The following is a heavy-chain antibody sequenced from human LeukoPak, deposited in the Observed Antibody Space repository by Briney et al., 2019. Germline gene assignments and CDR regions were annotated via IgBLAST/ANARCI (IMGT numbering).Heavy chain of an antibody. Sequence: ASVKVSCKASGYTFTSYYMHWVRQAPGQGLEWMGITNPSGGSTSYAQKFQGRVTMTRDTSTSTVYMELSSLRSEDTAVYYCARVGIRFLEWLSPGGCYYMDVWGKGTTVTVSS. J-gene: IGHJ6*03. D-gene: IGHD3-3*01. V-gene: IGHV1-46*03. CDR2: TNPSGGST. CDR1: GYTFTSYY. CDR3: ARVGIRFLEWLSPGGCYYMDV.